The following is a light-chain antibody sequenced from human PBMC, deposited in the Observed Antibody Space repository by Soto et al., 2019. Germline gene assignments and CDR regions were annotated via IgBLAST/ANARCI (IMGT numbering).Light chain of an antibody. CDR3: QQYNTYAT. J-gene: IGKJ5*01. CDR1: QTIRNY. V-gene: IGKV1-39*01. CDR2: GAS. Sequence: DIQMPQSQSSLSASVGESLTITCRASQTIRNYLNWYQQKSGKAPKVLIYGASRLQSGVPSRFSGSGSGTDFTLTISSLQPEDFATYFCQQYNTYATFGQGTRLENK.